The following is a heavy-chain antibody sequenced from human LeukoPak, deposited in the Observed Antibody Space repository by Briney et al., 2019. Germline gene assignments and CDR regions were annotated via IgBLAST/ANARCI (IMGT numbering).Heavy chain of an antibody. V-gene: IGHV4-34*01. CDR3: ARNYGSGSPYYYYYYGMDV. Sequence: SETLSLTCAVYGASFSGYYWIWIRQPPGRGLEWIGEINHSGSTNYNPSLKSRVTISVDTSKNQFSLKLTSVTAADTAVYYCARNYGSGSPYYYYYYGMDVWGQGTTVTVSS. D-gene: IGHD3-10*01. CDR1: GASFSGYY. J-gene: IGHJ6*02. CDR2: INHSGST.